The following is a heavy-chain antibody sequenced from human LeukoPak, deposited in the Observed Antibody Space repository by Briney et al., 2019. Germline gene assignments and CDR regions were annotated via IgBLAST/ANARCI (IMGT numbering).Heavy chain of an antibody. V-gene: IGHV4-31*03. Sequence: SQTLSLTCTVSGGSISSGGYYWSWIRQHPGKGLEWIGYIYYSGSTYYNPSLKSRVTISVDTSKNQFSLKLSSVTAADTAVYYCARDRATGYYYYMDVWGKGTTVTVSS. J-gene: IGHJ6*03. CDR3: ARDRATGYYYYMDV. CDR2: IYYSGST. D-gene: IGHD5-24*01. CDR1: GGSISSGGYY.